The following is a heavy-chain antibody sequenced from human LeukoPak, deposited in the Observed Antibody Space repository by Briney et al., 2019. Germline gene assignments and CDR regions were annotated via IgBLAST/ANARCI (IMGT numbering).Heavy chain of an antibody. CDR1: GFTFSSYG. CDR2: IRYDGSNK. CDR3: VRGEFYFDY. D-gene: IGHD3-16*01. J-gene: IGHJ4*02. V-gene: IGHV3-30*02. Sequence: GGSLRLSCAASGFTFSSYGMHWVRQAPGKGLEWVAFIRYDGSNKYYADSVKGRFTISRDNAKNSLYLQMNSLRAEDTAVYYCVRGEFYFDYWGQGTLVTVSS.